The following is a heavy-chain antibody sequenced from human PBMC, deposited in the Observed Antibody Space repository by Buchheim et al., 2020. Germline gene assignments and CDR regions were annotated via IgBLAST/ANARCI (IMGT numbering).Heavy chain of an antibody. Sequence: VQLVESGGGVVQPGRSLRLSCAASGFTFSSYGMHWVRQAPGKGLVWVSRINSDGSSTSYADSVKGRFTISRDNAKNTLYLQMNSLRAEDTAVYYCARVECSGGSCYSSGLSGMDVWGQGTT. CDR2: INSDGSST. V-gene: IGHV3-74*02. J-gene: IGHJ6*02. CDR1: GFTFSSYG. D-gene: IGHD2-15*01. CDR3: ARVECSGGSCYSSGLSGMDV.